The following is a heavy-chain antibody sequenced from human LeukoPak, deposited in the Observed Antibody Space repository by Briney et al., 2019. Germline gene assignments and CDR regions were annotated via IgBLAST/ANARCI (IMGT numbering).Heavy chain of an antibody. CDR1: GFTLSSYA. D-gene: IGHD5-24*01. V-gene: IGHV3-23*01. CDR3: ARAGEMRYMDV. CDR2: ISVSGNT. J-gene: IGHJ6*03. Sequence: GGSLRLSCAASGFTLSSYAMSWVRQGPGKGLEWVSAISVSGNTYHADSVKGRFTISRDSSKNTLYLQMSSLRVDDTAIYYCARAGEMRYMDVWGKGTAVIVSS.